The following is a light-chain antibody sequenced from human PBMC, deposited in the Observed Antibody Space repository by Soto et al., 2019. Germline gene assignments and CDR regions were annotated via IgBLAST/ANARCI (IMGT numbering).Light chain of an antibody. Sequence: EIVMTQSPATLSVSPGERATLSCRASQSVSNNLAWYQQTPGQAPRLLIYGASTRATGFPARFSGSGSGTEFTLTISSLQSEDFAVYYCQQYNNWPLTFGGGTKVEIK. CDR1: QSVSNN. CDR3: QQYNNWPLT. J-gene: IGKJ4*01. V-gene: IGKV3-15*01. CDR2: GAS.